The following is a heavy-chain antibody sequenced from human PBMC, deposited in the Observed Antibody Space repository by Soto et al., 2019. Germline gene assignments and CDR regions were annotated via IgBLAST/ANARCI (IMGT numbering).Heavy chain of an antibody. V-gene: IGHV3-23*01. CDR1: GFTFSSYA. J-gene: IGHJ4*02. Sequence: PGGSLRLSCAASGFTFSSYAMSWVRQAPGKGLEWVSAISGSGGSTYYADSVKGRFTISRDNSKNTLYLQMNSLRAEDTAVYYGAKNLRDLNYFDYWGQGTLVTVSS. CDR2: ISGSGGST. CDR3: AKNLRDLNYFDY.